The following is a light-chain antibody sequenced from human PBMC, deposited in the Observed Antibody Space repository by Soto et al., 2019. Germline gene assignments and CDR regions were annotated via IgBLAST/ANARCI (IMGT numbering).Light chain of an antibody. CDR3: SSYKGSSTLEV. V-gene: IGLV2-14*01. CDR2: EVS. CDR1: TSDVGGYIS. J-gene: IGLJ1*01. Sequence: QSALTQPASVSGSPGQSVTISCTGTTSDVGGYISVSWYQQHPGKAPKLMIYEVSNRPSGVSNRFSGSKSGDTASLTISGLQAEDEADYYRSSYKGSSTLEVFGSGTKVTVL.